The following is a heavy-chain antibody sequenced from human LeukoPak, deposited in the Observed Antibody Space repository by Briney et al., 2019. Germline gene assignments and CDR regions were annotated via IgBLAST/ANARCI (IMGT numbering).Heavy chain of an antibody. CDR1: GGSISRYY. D-gene: IGHD4-17*01. J-gene: IGHJ1*01. CDR3: ATYGDYALQH. Sequence: SETLSLTCTVSGGSISRYYWSWIRQPPGKGLEWIGYIYYSGSTNYNPSLKSRVAISVDTSKNQFSLKLSSVTAADTGVYYGATYGDYALQHWGQGTLVTVSS. CDR2: IYYSGST. V-gene: IGHV4-59*01.